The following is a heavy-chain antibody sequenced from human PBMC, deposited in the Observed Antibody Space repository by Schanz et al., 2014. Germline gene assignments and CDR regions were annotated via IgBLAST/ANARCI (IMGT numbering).Heavy chain of an antibody. CDR3: ARDVHGYGPHLDY. Sequence: EVQLVESGGGLVQPGGSLRLSCTASGFTFSDYWMSWVRQAPGKGPEWVANIKHDGSVKDYVDSVEGRFTISRDNSKNTVYLQMNSLRPGDAAVYYCARDVHGYGPHLDYWGQGSLVTVSS. CDR1: GFTFSDYW. J-gene: IGHJ4*02. V-gene: IGHV3-7*01. CDR2: IKHDGSVK. D-gene: IGHD5-12*01.